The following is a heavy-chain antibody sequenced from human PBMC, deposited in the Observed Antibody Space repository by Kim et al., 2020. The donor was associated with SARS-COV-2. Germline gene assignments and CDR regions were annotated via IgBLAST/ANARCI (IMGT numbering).Heavy chain of an antibody. Sequence: KDYVDSGKGGFTRSRDNAKNSLYLQMSSLRTEDTAIYYCAALDTAHVPGGIWGQGTLVSVSS. CDR2: K. J-gene: IGHJ4*02. D-gene: IGHD3-10*02. V-gene: IGHV3-7*01. CDR3: AALDTAHVPGGI.